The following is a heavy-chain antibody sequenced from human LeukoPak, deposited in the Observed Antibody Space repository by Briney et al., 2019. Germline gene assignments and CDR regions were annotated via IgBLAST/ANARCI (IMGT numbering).Heavy chain of an antibody. D-gene: IGHD6-13*01. CDR1: GFIVSNNY. Sequence: GPLRLSCVASGFIVSNNYMSWVRQAPGMGLEWVSTIYRGGSSFYADSVKGRFTISRDNSKNTLYLQMDSLRAEDTAVYYCASDLSTWFDWGQGTQVTVAS. J-gene: IGHJ4*02. CDR3: ASDLSTWFD. V-gene: IGHV3-66*01. CDR2: IYRGGSS.